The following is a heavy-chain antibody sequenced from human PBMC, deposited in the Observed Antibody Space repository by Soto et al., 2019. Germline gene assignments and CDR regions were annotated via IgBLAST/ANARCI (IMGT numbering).Heavy chain of an antibody. V-gene: IGHV1-2*02. Sequence: ASVKVSCKASGYSVSDYFIQWVRQAPGQGLEWVAWINPKSAATNYAKKFQGRVSLTWDTSFSTAYMELTRLRPDDTAVYYCARIKWGLDYYNGMDVWGQGTTVTVSS. CDR3: ARIKWGLDYYNGMDV. CDR1: GYSVSDYF. D-gene: IGHD1-26*01. J-gene: IGHJ6*02. CDR2: INPKSAAT.